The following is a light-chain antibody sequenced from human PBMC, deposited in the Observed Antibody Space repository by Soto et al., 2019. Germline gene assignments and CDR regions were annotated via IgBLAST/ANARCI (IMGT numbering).Light chain of an antibody. CDR1: QSVSSSY. J-gene: IGKJ2*01. CDR3: QQYDISPYT. Sequence: EIVLTQSPGTLSLSPGERATLSCRASQSVSSSYLAWHQQKPGQAPRLLIYGASSRATGIPDRFSGSGSGTDFTLTISRLEPEDFAVYYCQQYDISPYTFGQGNKLEIK. V-gene: IGKV3-20*01. CDR2: GAS.